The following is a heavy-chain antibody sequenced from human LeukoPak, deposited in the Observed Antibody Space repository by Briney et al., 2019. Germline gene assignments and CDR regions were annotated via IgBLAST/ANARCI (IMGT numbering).Heavy chain of an antibody. CDR3: ARVGTSIAALGRFDP. Sequence: SETPSLTCTVSGGSISSYYWSWIRQPPGKGLEWIGYIYYSGSTNYNPSLKSRVTISVDTSKNQFSLKVSSVTAADTAVYYCARVGTSIAALGRFDPWGQGTLVTVSS. J-gene: IGHJ5*02. V-gene: IGHV4-59*08. CDR1: GGSISSYY. D-gene: IGHD6-6*01. CDR2: IYYSGST.